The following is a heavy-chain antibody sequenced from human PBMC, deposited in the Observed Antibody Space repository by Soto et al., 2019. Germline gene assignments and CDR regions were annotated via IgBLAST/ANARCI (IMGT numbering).Heavy chain of an antibody. J-gene: IGHJ5*02. CDR3: AAGKLAIWYDPFQNWFDP. V-gene: IGHV1-58*01. Sequence: ASVKVSCKASGFTFTSSAVQWVRQARGQRLEWIGWIVVGSGNTNYAQKFQERVTITRDMSTSTAYMELSSLRSEDTAVYYCAAGKLAIWYDPFQNWFDPWGQGTLVTVSS. CDR2: IVVGSGNT. CDR1: GFTFTSSA. D-gene: IGHD1-1*01.